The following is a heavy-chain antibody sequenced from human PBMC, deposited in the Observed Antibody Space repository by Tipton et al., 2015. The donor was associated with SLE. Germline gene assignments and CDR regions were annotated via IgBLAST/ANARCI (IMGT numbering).Heavy chain of an antibody. CDR1: GFTVSSNY. CDR3: ARARDEVPAAFFDY. CDR2: IYSGGST. D-gene: IGHD2-2*01. Sequence: SLRLSCAASGFTVSSNYMSWVRQAPGKGLEWVSVIYSGGSTYYADSVKGRFTISRDNSKNTLYLQMNSLRAEDTAVYYCARARDEVPAAFFDYWCLGTLVTVSS. J-gene: IGHJ4*02. V-gene: IGHV3-66*02.